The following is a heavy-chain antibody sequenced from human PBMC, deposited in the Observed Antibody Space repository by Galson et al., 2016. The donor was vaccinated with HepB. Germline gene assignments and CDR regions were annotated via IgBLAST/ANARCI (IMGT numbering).Heavy chain of an antibody. D-gene: IGHD5-18*01. Sequence: ETLSLTCAVSGGSISTYYWAWIRQPPGKGLEWIAYIKYSGSINYNPSLKSRVTISVDTSKNQFSLNLTSVTAADTAVYYCAREGVLSSYVDVWGQGTTVTVSS. CDR1: GGSISTYY. V-gene: IGHV4-59*01. CDR2: IKYSGSI. CDR3: AREGVLSSYVDV. J-gene: IGHJ6*02.